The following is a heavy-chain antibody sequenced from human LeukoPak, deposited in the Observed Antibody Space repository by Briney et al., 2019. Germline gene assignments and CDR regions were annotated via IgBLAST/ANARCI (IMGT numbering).Heavy chain of an antibody. CDR3: ARDMDYRPIGSYYYGY. D-gene: IGHD1-26*01. CDR1: GFSFRNAW. J-gene: IGHJ4*02. V-gene: IGHV3-30*03. Sequence: PGGSLRLSCAASGFSFRNAWMHWVRQAPGKGLEWVAVISYDGSNKYYADSVKGRFTISRDNSKNTLYLQMNSLRAEDTAVYYCARDMDYRPIGSYYYGYWGQGTLVTVSS. CDR2: ISYDGSNK.